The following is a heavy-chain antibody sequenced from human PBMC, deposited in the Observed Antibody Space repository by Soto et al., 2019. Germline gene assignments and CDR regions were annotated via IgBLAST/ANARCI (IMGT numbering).Heavy chain of an antibody. J-gene: IGHJ4*02. Sequence: SVKVSCKASWARFVSYAITWVRQAPGQGLEWMGGIVPVFGTAKHAQKFQGRVTFSADKSTNTAYMELSSLRSEDTAVYYCATEFNRTLRGLYWGQGALVTVSS. CDR3: ATEFNRTLRGLY. D-gene: IGHD3-16*01. V-gene: IGHV1-69*06. CDR1: WARFVSYA. CDR2: IVPVFGTA.